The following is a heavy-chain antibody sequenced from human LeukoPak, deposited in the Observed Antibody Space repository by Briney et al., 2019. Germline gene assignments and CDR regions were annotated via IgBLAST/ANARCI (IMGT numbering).Heavy chain of an antibody. Sequence: EASVKVSCKASGYTFTSYYMHWVRQAPGQGLEWMGIINPSGGSTSYAQKFQGRVTMTRDMSTSTVYMELSSLRSEDTAVYYCAREGGAQAEPNWFDPWGQGTLVTVSS. J-gene: IGHJ5*02. CDR1: GYTFTSYY. V-gene: IGHV1-46*01. CDR2: INPSGGST. D-gene: IGHD3-16*01. CDR3: AREGGAQAEPNWFDP.